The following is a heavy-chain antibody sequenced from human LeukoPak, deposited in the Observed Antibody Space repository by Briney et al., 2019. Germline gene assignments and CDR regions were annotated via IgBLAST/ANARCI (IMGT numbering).Heavy chain of an antibody. D-gene: IGHD2-2*01. Sequence: SETLSLTCAAYGGSFSGYYWSWLRQPPGKGLEWIGEINHSGSTNYNPSLKSRVTISVDTSENQFSLKLSSVTAADTAVYYCARGRRPGCISTSCYAYYYYYMDVWGKGTTVTVSS. CDR2: INHSGST. V-gene: IGHV4-34*01. CDR3: ARGRRPGCISTSCYAYYYYYMDV. CDR1: GGSFSGYY. J-gene: IGHJ6*03.